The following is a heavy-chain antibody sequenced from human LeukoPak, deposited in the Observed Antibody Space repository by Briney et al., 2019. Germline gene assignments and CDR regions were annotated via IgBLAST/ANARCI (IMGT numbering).Heavy chain of an antibody. Sequence: ASVKVSCKASGYTFTGYYMHWVRQAPGQGLEWMGWINPNSGGTNYAQKFQGRVTMTRDTSISTAYMELSRLRSDDTAVYYCARDLTGDYGGDYWGQGTLVTVSS. CDR1: GYTFTGYY. V-gene: IGHV1-2*02. D-gene: IGHD4-23*01. J-gene: IGHJ4*02. CDR2: INPNSGGT. CDR3: ARDLTGDYGGDY.